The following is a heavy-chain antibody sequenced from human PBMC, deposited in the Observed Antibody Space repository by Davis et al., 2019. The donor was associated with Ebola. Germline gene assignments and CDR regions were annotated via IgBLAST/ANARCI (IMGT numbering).Heavy chain of an antibody. D-gene: IGHD1-7*01. J-gene: IGHJ6*02. Sequence: PSETLSLTCTVSGGSISSYYWSWIRQPPGKGLEWIGYIYYSGSTYYNPSLKSRVTISVDTSKNQFSLKLSSVTAADTAVYYCARELELGYGMDVWGQGTTVTVSS. CDR1: GGSISSYY. CDR3: ARELELGYGMDV. CDR2: IYYSGST. V-gene: IGHV4-59*12.